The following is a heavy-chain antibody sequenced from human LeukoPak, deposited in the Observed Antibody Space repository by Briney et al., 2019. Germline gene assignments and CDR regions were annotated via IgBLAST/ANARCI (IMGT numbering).Heavy chain of an antibody. CDR1: GYSFTSYW. J-gene: IGHJ4*02. V-gene: IGHV5-51*01. CDR3: ARGDSDSSSRFGTLYYFDY. CDR2: IYPGDSDT. Sequence: GESLKISCKGSGYSFTSYWIGWVRQMPGKGLEWMGIIYPGDSDTRYSPSFQGQVTISADKSISTAYLQWSSLKASDTAMYYCARGDSDSSSRFGTLYYFDYWGQGTLVTVSS. D-gene: IGHD6-13*01.